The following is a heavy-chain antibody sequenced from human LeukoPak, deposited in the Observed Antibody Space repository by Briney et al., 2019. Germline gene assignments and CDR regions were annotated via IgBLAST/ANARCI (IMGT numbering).Heavy chain of an antibody. CDR1: GYTFTSYG. V-gene: IGHV1-2*02. Sequence: ASVKVSCKASGYTFTSYGISWVRQAPGQGLEWMGWINPNSGGTNYAQKFQGRVTMTRDTSISTAYMELSRLRSDDTAVYYCARVLVATLDYWGQGTLVTVSS. D-gene: IGHD5-12*01. CDR3: ARVLVATLDY. J-gene: IGHJ4*02. CDR2: INPNSGGT.